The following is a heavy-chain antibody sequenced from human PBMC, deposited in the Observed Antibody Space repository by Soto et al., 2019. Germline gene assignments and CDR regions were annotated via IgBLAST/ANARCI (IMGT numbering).Heavy chain of an antibody. CDR1: GFTFSSYG. V-gene: IGHV3-33*01. CDR2: IWNDGSRK. J-gene: IGHJ4*02. Sequence: GGSLRLSCAASGFTFSSYGMHWVRQAPGKGLEWVAVIWNDGSRKYYADSVEGRFTISRDDSKNTLSLQMSSLRVEDTAVYYCASATGCLSEPDFWGQGTVVTVSS. CDR3: ASATGCLSEPDF. D-gene: IGHD2-8*01.